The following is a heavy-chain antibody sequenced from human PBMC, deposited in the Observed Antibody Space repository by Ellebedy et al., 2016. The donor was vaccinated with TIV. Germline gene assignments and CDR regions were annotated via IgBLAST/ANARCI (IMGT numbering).Heavy chain of an antibody. CDR1: GFTFGDYG. CDR3: GRQFPKSAYYYYMDV. D-gene: IGHD2-21*01. V-gene: IGHV3-49*03. CDR2: ITSKPYGGTT. Sequence: GGSLRLXXTTSGFTFGDYGMSWFRQAPGKGLEWVGLITSKPYGGTTKYAASVKGRFTISRDDSRSIAYLQMSSLKIEDTAVYYCGRQFPKSAYYYYMDVWGKGTTVTVS. J-gene: IGHJ6*03.